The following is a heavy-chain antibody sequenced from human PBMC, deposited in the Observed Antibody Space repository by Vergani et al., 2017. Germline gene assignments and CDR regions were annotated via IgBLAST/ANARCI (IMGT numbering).Heavy chain of an antibody. CDR2: IIPIFGTA. CDR3: ASDSYCGGDCYSPRPYYYYGMDV. CDR1: GGTFSSYA. D-gene: IGHD2-21*02. J-gene: IGHJ6*02. V-gene: IGHV1-69*13. Sequence: QVQLVQSGAEVKKPGSSVKVSRKASGGTFSSYAISWVRQAPGQGLEWMGRIIPIFGTANYAQKFQGRVTITADESTSTAYMELSSLRSEDTAVYYCASDSYCGGDCYSPRPYYYYGMDVWGQGTTVTVSS.